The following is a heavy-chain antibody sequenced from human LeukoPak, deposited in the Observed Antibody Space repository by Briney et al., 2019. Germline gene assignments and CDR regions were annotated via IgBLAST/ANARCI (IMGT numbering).Heavy chain of an antibody. J-gene: IGHJ4*02. CDR1: GGSIKSYY. D-gene: IGHD3-3*01. V-gene: IGHV4-59*12. Sequence: PSETLSLTCTVSGGSIKSYYWSWIRQPPGKGLEWIGYIYHSGSTYYNPSLKSRVTISVDRSKNQFSLKLSSVTAADTAVYYCARVRFLEWLYYFDYWGQGTLVTVSS. CDR2: IYHSGST. CDR3: ARVRFLEWLYYFDY.